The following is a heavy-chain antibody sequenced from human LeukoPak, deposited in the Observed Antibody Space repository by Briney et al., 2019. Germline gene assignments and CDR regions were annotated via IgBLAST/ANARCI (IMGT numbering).Heavy chain of an antibody. CDR3: AKYCPKVEPPDYMDV. V-gene: IGHV3-23*01. D-gene: IGHD1-26*01. CDR2: ISGTGGRT. CDR1: GFTFSSQA. Sequence: GGSLRLSCAASGFTFSSQAMSWVRQAPGKGLECFSGISGTGGRTYYADSVKGRFTISRDNSKNTLYLQMNSLRVEDTAVYYCAKYCPKVEPPDYMDVWGKGTTVTVS. J-gene: IGHJ6*03.